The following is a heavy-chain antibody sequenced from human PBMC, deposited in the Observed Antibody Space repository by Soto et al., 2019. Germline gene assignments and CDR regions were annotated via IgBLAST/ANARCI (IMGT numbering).Heavy chain of an antibody. CDR1: GGSISSYY. CDR3: ARDSSSWDCYYYYYMDV. J-gene: IGHJ6*03. V-gene: IGHV4-59*08. Sequence: QVQLQESGPGLVKPSETLSLTCTVSGGSISSYYWSWIRQPPGKGLEWIGYIYYSGSTNYNPSLKSRVTISVDTAKNQFSLKLSSVTAADTAVYYCARDSSSWDCYYYYYMDVWGKGTTVTVSS. CDR2: IYYSGST. D-gene: IGHD6-13*01.